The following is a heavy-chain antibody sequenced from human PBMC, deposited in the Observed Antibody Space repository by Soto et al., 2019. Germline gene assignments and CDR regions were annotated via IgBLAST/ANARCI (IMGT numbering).Heavy chain of an antibody. CDR3: ARLGVNWYFDL. D-gene: IGHD3-16*01. V-gene: IGHV4-59*08. J-gene: IGHJ2*01. CDR1: SGSISSYY. Sequence: QVQLQESGPGLVKPSETLSLTCTVSSGSISSYYWSWIRQPPGKGLEWIGYISYSGSTNNNPSLKSRVTMSVDTSKNLFSLKLSSVTATDTAIYSCARLGVNWYFDLWGRGTLVTVSS. CDR2: ISYSGST.